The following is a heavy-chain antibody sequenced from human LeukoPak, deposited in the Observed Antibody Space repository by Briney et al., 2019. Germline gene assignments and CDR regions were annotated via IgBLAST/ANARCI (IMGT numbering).Heavy chain of an antibody. J-gene: IGHJ4*02. D-gene: IGHD6-13*01. Sequence: GGSLRLSCAASGFTVNTNYMSWVRQAPGKGLEWVSTISGSGTNTYYADSVKGRFTISRDNSKNTLYLQMNSLRAEDTAVYYCAKHIAATGPYFHYWGQGTLVTVSS. V-gene: IGHV3-23*01. CDR1: GFTVNTNY. CDR2: ISGSGTNT. CDR3: AKHIAATGPYFHY.